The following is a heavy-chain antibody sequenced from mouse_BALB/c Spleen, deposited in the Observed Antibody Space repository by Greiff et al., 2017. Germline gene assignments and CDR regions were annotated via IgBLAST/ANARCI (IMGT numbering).Heavy chain of an antibody. J-gene: IGHJ3*01. CDR3: ARPWERGFAY. CDR2: ISSGGGST. D-gene: IGHD4-1*01. V-gene: IGHV5-12-1*01. Sequence: EVKVVESGGGLVKPGGSLKLSCAASGFAFSSYDMSWVRQTPEKRLEWVAYISSGGGSTYYPDTVKGRFTISRDNTKNTLYLQMSSLKSEDTAMYYCARPWERGFAYWGQGTLVTVSA. CDR1: GFAFSSYD.